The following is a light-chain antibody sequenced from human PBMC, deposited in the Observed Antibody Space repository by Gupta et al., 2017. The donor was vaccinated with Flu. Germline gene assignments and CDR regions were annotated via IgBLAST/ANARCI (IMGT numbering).Light chain of an antibody. CDR2: EVS. Sequence: QSALTQPPSASGSPGQSVIISCTGTSSDVGGYKYVSWYQQYPGKAPKLMMYEVSKRPSGVPDRFSGSKSGNTASLTVSGLQAEDEAGYYCSSYAGGNNGVFGGGTKLTVL. V-gene: IGLV2-8*01. J-gene: IGLJ3*02. CDR1: SSDVGGYKY. CDR3: SSYAGGNNGV.